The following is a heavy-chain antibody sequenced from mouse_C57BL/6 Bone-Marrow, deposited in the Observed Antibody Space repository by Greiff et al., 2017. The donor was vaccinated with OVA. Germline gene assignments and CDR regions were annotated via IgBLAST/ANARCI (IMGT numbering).Heavy chain of an antibody. CDR1: GYTFTTYP. V-gene: IGHV1-47*01. Sequence: QVQLQQSGAELVKRGASVKMSCKASGYTFTTYPIEWMKQNHGKSLEWIGNFHPYNDDTKYNEKFKGKATLTVDKSSSTGYLELSRLTSDDSAVYYCARPGDYDGDWFAYWGQGTLVTVSA. D-gene: IGHD2-4*01. CDR3: ARPGDYDGDWFAY. J-gene: IGHJ3*01. CDR2: FHPYNDDT.